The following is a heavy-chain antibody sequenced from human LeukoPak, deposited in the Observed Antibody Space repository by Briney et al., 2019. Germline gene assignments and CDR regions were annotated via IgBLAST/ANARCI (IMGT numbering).Heavy chain of an antibody. Sequence: SVKVSCKASGGTFSSYAISWVRQAPGQGLEWMGGIIPIFGTANYAQKFQGRVTITTDESTRTAYMELRSLRSDDTAVYYCARGRLVAIYWFDPWGQGTLVTVSS. J-gene: IGHJ5*02. CDR3: ARGRLVAIYWFDP. D-gene: IGHD3-16*01. CDR2: IIPIFGTA. V-gene: IGHV1-69*05. CDR1: GGTFSSYA.